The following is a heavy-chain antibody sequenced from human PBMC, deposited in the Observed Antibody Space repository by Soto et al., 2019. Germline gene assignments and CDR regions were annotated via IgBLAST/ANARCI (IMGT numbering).Heavy chain of an antibody. CDR2: IDPSDSYT. Sequence: GESLKISCKGSGYSFTSYWISWVRQMPGKALESMGMIDPSDSYTIYSPSFQGHVTISADKSISTAYLQWSSLKASVNAMYYCARWEYSALSGYYYGMDFWGQGTTVTVSS. J-gene: IGHJ6*02. CDR3: ARWEYSALSGYYYGMDF. D-gene: IGHD1-26*01. V-gene: IGHV5-10-1*01. CDR1: GYSFTSYW.